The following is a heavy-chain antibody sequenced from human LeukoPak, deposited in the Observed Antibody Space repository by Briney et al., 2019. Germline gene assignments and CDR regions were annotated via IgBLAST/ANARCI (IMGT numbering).Heavy chain of an antibody. CDR1: GFTFSNAW. V-gene: IGHV3-15*01. CDR2: IKSKTDGGTT. J-gene: IGHJ6*02. CDR3: TTDFAVAGDYYNMDV. Sequence: KTGGSLRLSCAASGFTFSNAWMSWVRQAPGKGLEWVGRIKSKTDGGTTDYAAPVKGRFTISRDDSKNTLYLQMNSLKTEDTAVYYCTTDFAVAGDYYNMDVWGQGTTVTVSS. D-gene: IGHD6-19*01.